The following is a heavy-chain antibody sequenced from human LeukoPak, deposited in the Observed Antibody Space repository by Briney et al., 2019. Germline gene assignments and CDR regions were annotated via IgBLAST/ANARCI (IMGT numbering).Heavy chain of an antibody. J-gene: IGHJ6*03. CDR3: ARAPRITMVRGVIRNYYYYYMDV. Sequence: SETLSLTCAVYGGSFSGYYWSWIRQPPGKGLEWIGEINHSGSTNYNPSLKSRVTISVDTSKNQSSLKLSSVTAADTAVYYCARAPRITMVRGVIRNYYYYYMDVWGKGTTVTVSS. V-gene: IGHV4-34*01. D-gene: IGHD3-10*01. CDR2: INHSGST. CDR1: GGSFSGYY.